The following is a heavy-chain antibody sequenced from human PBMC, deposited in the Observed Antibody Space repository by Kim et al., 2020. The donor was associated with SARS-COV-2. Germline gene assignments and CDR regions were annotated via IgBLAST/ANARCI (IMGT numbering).Heavy chain of an antibody. D-gene: IGHD2-2*01. CDR3: ARDRRHCSGTSCYEFDY. V-gene: IGHV3-23*01. J-gene: IGHJ4*02. Sequence: GGSLRLSCAASGFTFSSYAMSWVRQAPGKGLEWVSAILGSGVSTYSADSVKGRFTISRNNSKNTLFLQMNSLRTGDAALYYCARDRRHCSGTSCYEFDYWGQGTLVTVSS. CDR1: GFTFSSYA. CDR2: ILGSGVST.